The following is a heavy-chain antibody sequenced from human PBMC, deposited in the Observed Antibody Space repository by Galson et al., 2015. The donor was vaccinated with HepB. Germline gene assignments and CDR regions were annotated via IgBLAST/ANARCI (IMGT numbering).Heavy chain of an antibody. D-gene: IGHD2-21*01. Sequence: TLSLTCSVSGFSIRNNRYYWGWIRQSPGKGLEWLGNIYYTENTYYNPSLHGRLTVSQDKSKNHFSLNLRSVTAADTAVYYCARAADDSRTYLWSDWGQGTRVIVSS. CDR2: IYYTENT. CDR3: ARAADDSRTYLWSD. J-gene: IGHJ4*02. V-gene: IGHV4-39*02. CDR1: GFSIRNNRYY.